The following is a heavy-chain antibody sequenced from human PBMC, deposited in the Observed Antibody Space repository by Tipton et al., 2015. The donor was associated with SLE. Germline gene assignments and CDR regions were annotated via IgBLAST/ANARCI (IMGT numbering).Heavy chain of an antibody. CDR3: GRDPHLYYYYMDV. CDR2: ISRSSSYI. CDR1: GFTFSSYS. J-gene: IGHJ6*03. V-gene: IGHV3-21*01. Sequence: SLRLSCAASGFTFSSYSMNWVRQAPGKGLEWVSSISRSSSYIYYADSVKGRFTISRDNAKNSLYLQMNSLRAEDTAVYYCGRDPHLYYYYMDVWVKGTTVTASS.